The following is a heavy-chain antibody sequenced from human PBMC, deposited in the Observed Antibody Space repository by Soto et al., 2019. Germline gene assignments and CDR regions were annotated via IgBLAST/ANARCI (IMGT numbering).Heavy chain of an antibody. Sequence: GGSLRLSCAASGFTFSSYAMSCVRQAPGKGLEWVSAISGSGGSTYYADSVKGRFTISRDNSKNTLYLQMNSVRAEDTAAYYCAKSRRSVGYGMDVWGQGTTVTVSS. CDR2: ISGSGGST. CDR3: AKSRRSVGYGMDV. D-gene: IGHD1-26*01. CDR1: GFTFSSYA. V-gene: IGHV3-23*01. J-gene: IGHJ6*02.